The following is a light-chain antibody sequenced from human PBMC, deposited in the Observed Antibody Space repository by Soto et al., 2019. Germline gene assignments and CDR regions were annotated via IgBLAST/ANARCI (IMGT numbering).Light chain of an antibody. Sequence: QSALTQPPSASGSPGQSVTISCTGTSSDVGGYNYVSWYQQYPGKAPKVMIYEVSKRPSGVPDRFSGSKSGNTASLTVSGLQAEDEADYYCSSYAGSDNFDVVFGGGTKVTVL. CDR3: SSYAGSDNFDVV. CDR1: SSDVGGYNY. V-gene: IGLV2-8*01. J-gene: IGLJ2*01. CDR2: EVS.